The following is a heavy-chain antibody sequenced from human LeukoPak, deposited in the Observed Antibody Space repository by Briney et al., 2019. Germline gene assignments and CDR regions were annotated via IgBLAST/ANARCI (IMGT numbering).Heavy chain of an antibody. CDR1: GFTFSSYW. V-gene: IGHV3-7*03. D-gene: IGHD6-19*01. J-gene: IGHJ6*02. Sequence: GSLRLSCAASGFTFSSYWMSWVRQAPGKGLEWVANIKQDGSEKYYVDSVKGRFTISRDNAKNSLYLQMNSLRAEDTAVYYCAKGSSGWYGGYYYGMDVWGQGTTVTVSS. CDR3: AKGSSGWYGGYYYGMDV. CDR2: IKQDGSEK.